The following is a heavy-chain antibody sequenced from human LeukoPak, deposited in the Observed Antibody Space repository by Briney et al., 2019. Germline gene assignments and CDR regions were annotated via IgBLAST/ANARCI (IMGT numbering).Heavy chain of an antibody. CDR2: THYSGST. CDR1: GGSISDYY. Sequence: SETLSFTCTVSGGSISDYYWSWIRQPPGKGLEYIGYTHYSGSTNYNPSLKSRVTISLDTSGNQFSLKLSSVTAADTAVYYCASGYCGGACQLGGVDMWGQGTMVTVSS. V-gene: IGHV4-59*01. J-gene: IGHJ3*02. CDR3: ASGYCGGACQLGGVDM. D-gene: IGHD2-21*02.